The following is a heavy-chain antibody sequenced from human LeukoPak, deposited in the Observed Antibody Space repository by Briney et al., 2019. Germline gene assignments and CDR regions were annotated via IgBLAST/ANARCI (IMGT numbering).Heavy chain of an antibody. J-gene: IGHJ4*02. Sequence: ASVKVSCKASGYTFTGYYMHWVRQAPGQGLEWMGWINPNSGGTNYAQEFQGRVTMTRDTSISTAYMELSRLRSDDTAVYYCARDGLGSSGGSGYWGQGTLVTVSS. CDR2: INPNSGGT. V-gene: IGHV1-2*02. D-gene: IGHD6-19*01. CDR3: ARDGLGSSGGSGY. CDR1: GYTFTGYY.